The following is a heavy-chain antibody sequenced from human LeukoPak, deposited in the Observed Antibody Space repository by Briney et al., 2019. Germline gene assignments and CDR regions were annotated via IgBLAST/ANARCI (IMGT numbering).Heavy chain of an antibody. CDR2: IYPGDPDT. CDR1: GYSFTSYW. J-gene: IGHJ5*02. CDR3: ASSGNALIDWFDP. Sequence: GESLKISCKGSGYSFTSYWIAWVRQMPGKGLEWMGIIYPGDPDTRYSPSFQGQVTISAHKSISTAYLQWSSLKASDTAMYYCASSGNALIDWFDPWGQGTLVTVSS. D-gene: IGHD3-16*01. V-gene: IGHV5-51*01.